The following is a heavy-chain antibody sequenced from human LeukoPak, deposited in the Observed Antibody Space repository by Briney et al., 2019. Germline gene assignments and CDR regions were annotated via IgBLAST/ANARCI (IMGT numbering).Heavy chain of an antibody. CDR2: TDTSGRYV. Sequence: GGSLRLSCAASGFTFSNYGMNWVRQAPGKGLEWVSFTDTSGRYVYYGDSVKGRFTISRDNAKNLLSLQMNGLRAEDTALYYCARGRSITLLRGVAMSDGFDIWGQGAMVAASS. V-gene: IGHV3-21*06. CDR1: GFTFSNYG. CDR3: ARGRSITLLRGVAMSDGFDI. J-gene: IGHJ3*02. D-gene: IGHD3-10*01.